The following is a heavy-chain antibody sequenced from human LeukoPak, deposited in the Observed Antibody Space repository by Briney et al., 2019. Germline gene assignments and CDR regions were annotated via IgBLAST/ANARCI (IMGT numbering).Heavy chain of an antibody. V-gene: IGHV3-33*01. D-gene: IGHD5-18*01. J-gene: IGHJ4*02. CDR1: GFTFSSYG. CDR2: IWYDGSNK. Sequence: GRSLRLSCAASGFTFSSYGMHWVRQAPGKGLEWVAVIWYDGSNKYYADSVKGRFTISRDNSKNTLYLQMNSLRAEDTAVYYCARSPSSYGRFDYWGQGTLVTVSS. CDR3: ARSPSSYGRFDY.